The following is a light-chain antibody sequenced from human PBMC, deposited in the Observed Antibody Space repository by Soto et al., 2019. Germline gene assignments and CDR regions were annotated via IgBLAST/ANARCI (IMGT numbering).Light chain of an antibody. Sequence: EIVLTQSPGTLSLSPGERATLSCRASQSINSKYLAWYQQKPGQAPRLLIYGASSRATGIPDRFSGSGSGTDFTLTISRLEPEDFAVYYCQQYDTFGQGTKVDIK. V-gene: IGKV3-20*01. CDR1: QSINSKY. CDR3: QQYDT. J-gene: IGKJ1*01. CDR2: GAS.